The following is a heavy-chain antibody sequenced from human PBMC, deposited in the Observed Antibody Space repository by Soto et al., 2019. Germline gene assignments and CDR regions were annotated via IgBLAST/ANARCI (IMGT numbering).Heavy chain of an antibody. CDR1: GFTFDDYA. CDR3: AKDMYYYDSSGYYYYGMDV. Sequence: PGGSLRLSCAASGFTFDDYAMHWVRQAPGKGLEWVSGISWNSGSIGYVDSVKGRFTISRDNAKNSLYLQMNSLRAEDTALYYCAKDMYYYDSSGYYYYGMDVWGQGTTVTVSS. J-gene: IGHJ6*02. CDR2: ISWNSGSI. D-gene: IGHD3-22*01. V-gene: IGHV3-9*01.